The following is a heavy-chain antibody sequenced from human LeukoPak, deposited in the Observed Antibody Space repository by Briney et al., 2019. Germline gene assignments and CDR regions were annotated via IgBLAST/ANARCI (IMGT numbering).Heavy chain of an antibody. V-gene: IGHV3-33*06. J-gene: IGHJ4*02. D-gene: IGHD2-15*01. CDR2: IWYDGSTK. CDR3: AKPRCGGDSCFLTPFDY. Sequence: GGSLRLSCAASGFTFSSYGIHWVRQAPGKGLEWVAVIWYDGSTKYYADSVKGRFTISRDNSKNTLYLQMNSLRDEDTAVYYCAKPRCGGDSCFLTPFDYWGQGTLLTVSS. CDR1: GFTFSSYG.